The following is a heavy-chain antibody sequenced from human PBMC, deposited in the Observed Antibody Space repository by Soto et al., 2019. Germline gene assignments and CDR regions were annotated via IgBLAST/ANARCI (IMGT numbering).Heavy chain of an antibody. J-gene: IGHJ4*02. CDR3: AKDGLYSSSWDIVY. D-gene: IGHD6-13*01. Sequence: QVQLVESGGGVVQPGRSLRLSCAASGFTFNHYGMHWVRQAPGKGLEWVAIISYDGSNTYYADSVKGRFTISRDNSKNTLYRQMNSLTTEDTAVYYCAKDGLYSSSWDIVYWGQGTLVTVSS. CDR1: GFTFNHYG. V-gene: IGHV3-30*18. CDR2: ISYDGSNT.